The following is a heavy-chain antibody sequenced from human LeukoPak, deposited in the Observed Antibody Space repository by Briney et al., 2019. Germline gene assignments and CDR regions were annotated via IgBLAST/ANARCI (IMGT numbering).Heavy chain of an antibody. J-gene: IGHJ2*01. Sequence: GGSLRLSCAASGFTFSTYAMHWVRQVPGKGLEYVSAISSDGGSTYYADSVKGRFTISRDNSRNTLYLQMGSLRAEDMAVYYCASSPPTGTTWYFDLWGRGTLVTVSS. CDR3: ASSPPTGTTWYFDL. D-gene: IGHD1-7*01. CDR1: GFTFSTYA. V-gene: IGHV3-64*02. CDR2: ISSDGGST.